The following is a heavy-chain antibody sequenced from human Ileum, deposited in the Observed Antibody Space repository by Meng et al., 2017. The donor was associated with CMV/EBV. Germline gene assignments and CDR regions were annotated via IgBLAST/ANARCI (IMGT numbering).Heavy chain of an antibody. Sequence: YTFTGYYMHWVRQAPGQGLEWMGWINPNSGGTNYAQKFQGRVTMTRGTSISTAYMELSRLRSDDTAVYYCARAGVYSSSWVNWFDPWGQGTLVTVSS. CDR3: ARAGVYSSSWVNWFDP. CDR2: INPNSGGT. D-gene: IGHD6-13*01. V-gene: IGHV1-2*02. J-gene: IGHJ5*02. CDR1: YTFTGYY.